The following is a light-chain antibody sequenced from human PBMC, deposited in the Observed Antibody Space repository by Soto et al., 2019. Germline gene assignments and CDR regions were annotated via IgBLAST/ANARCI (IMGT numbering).Light chain of an antibody. J-gene: IGLJ1*01. CDR1: SSDVGTYNY. CDR3: TSYPTDTHLV. Sequence: QSVLTQPASVSGSPGQSITISCTGTSSDVGTYNYVSWYQHHPGKAPKLIIYEVSNRPSGVSNRFSGSKSGSTASLTISGLQAEDEADYHCTSYPTDTHLVLGIGTKVTVL. V-gene: IGLV2-14*01. CDR2: EVS.